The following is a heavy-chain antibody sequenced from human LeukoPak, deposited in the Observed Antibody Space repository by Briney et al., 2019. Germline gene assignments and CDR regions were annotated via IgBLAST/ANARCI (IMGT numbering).Heavy chain of an antibody. CDR2: IYYSGST. Sequence: PSETLSLTCTVSGGSISSYYWSWIRQPPGKGLEWIGYIYYSGSTNYNPSLKSRVTISVDTSKNQFSLKLRSVTAADTAVYYCARHLYSSSGYYYYYYMDVCCKGTTVTVSS. V-gene: IGHV4-59*08. CDR1: GGSISSYY. J-gene: IGHJ6*03. D-gene: IGHD6-6*01. CDR3: ARHLYSSSGYYYYYYMDV.